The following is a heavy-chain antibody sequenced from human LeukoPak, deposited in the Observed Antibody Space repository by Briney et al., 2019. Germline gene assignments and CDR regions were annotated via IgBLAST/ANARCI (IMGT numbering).Heavy chain of an antibody. CDR3: ARVPYDFWSGYDKIPEYFQH. D-gene: IGHD3-3*01. J-gene: IGHJ1*01. CDR2: INPNSGGT. CDR1: GYTFTGYY. Sequence: ASVKVSCEASGYTFTGYYLHWVRQAPGQGLEWMGWINPNSGGTNYAQKFQGRVTMTRDTSISTAYMELSRLRSDDTAVYYCARVPYDFWSGYDKIPEYFQHWGQGTLVTVSS. V-gene: IGHV1-2*02.